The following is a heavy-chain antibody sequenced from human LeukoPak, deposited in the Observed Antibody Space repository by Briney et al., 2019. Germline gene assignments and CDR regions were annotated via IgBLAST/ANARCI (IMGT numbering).Heavy chain of an antibody. D-gene: IGHD6-19*01. CDR1: GFTFSNAW. CDR3: ATNHPGYSSGCLDY. V-gene: IGHV3-15*01. Sequence: PGGSLRLSCAASGFTFSNAWMSWVRQAPGKGLEWVGRIKSKTGGGTTDYAAPVKGRFTISRDDSKNTLYLQMNSLKTEDTAVYYCATNHPGYSSGCLDYWGQGTLVTVSS. CDR2: IKSKTGGGTT. J-gene: IGHJ4*02.